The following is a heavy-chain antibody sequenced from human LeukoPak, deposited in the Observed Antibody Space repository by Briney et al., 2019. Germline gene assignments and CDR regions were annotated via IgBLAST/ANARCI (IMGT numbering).Heavy chain of an antibody. D-gene: IGHD6-13*01. CDR2: ISGSGGST. CDR3: AKGPIATNPYYFDY. Sequence: GGSLRLSCAASGFTFSSYSMSWVRQTPGKGLEWVSAISGSGGSTYYADSVKGRFTISRDNSKNTLYLQMNSLRAEDTAVYYCAKGPIATNPYYFDYWGQGTLVTVSS. J-gene: IGHJ4*02. V-gene: IGHV3-23*01. CDR1: GFTFSSYS.